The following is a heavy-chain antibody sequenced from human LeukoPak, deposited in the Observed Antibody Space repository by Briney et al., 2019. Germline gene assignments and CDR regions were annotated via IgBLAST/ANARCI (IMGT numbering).Heavy chain of an antibody. V-gene: IGHV3-48*04. CDR2: ISSSSSTI. Sequence: SGGSLRLSCAASGFTFSSYSMNWVRQAQGKGLEWVSYISSSSSTIYYADSVKGRFTISRDNAKNSLYLQMNSLRAEDTALYHCARISPRRIEVLRYFDWLAGHHFDYWGQGTLVSVSS. CDR3: ARISPRRIEVLRYFDWLAGHHFDY. CDR1: GFTFSSYS. J-gene: IGHJ4*02. D-gene: IGHD3-9*01.